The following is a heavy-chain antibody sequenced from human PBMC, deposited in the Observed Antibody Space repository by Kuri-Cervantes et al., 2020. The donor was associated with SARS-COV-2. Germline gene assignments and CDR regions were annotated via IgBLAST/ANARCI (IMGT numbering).Heavy chain of an antibody. CDR2: IYSGGST. D-gene: IGHD3-10*01. Sequence: GGSLRLSCAASGFTVSSNYMSWVRQAPRKGLEWVSVIYSGGSTYYADSVKGRFTISRDNSKNTLYLQMNSLRAEDTAVYYCARETPWFGETLGPGWYFDLWGRGTLVTVSS. CDR3: ARETPWFGETLGPGWYFDL. CDR1: GFTVSSNY. V-gene: IGHV3-53*01. J-gene: IGHJ2*01.